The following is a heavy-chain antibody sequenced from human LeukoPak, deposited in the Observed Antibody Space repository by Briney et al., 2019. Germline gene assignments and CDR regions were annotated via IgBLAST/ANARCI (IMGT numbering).Heavy chain of an antibody. CDR3: ARAEKALGFGELDY. J-gene: IGHJ4*02. V-gene: IGHV1-46*01. D-gene: IGHD3-10*01. CDR1: GYTFTSYY. CDR2: INPSGGST. Sequence: GASVKVSCKASGYTFTSYYMHWVRQAPGQGLEWMGIINPSGGSTSYAQKFQGRVTITADESTSTAYMELSSLRSEDTAVYYCARAEKALGFGELDYWGQGTLVTVSS.